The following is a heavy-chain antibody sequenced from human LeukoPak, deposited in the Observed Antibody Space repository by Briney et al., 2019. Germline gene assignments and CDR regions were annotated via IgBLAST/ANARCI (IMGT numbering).Heavy chain of an antibody. CDR2: INHSGST. Sequence: WETLSLTCTVSGYSISSGYYWAWMRQPPGKGLEWIGSINHSGSTYYNPSLKSRVTVSVDTSKKQVSLRLSSVTAADTAVYYCARVCSSGRCLDYWGQGTLVTVSS. V-gene: IGHV4-38-2*02. CDR3: ARVCSSGRCLDY. CDR1: GYSISSGYY. J-gene: IGHJ4*02. D-gene: IGHD2-15*01.